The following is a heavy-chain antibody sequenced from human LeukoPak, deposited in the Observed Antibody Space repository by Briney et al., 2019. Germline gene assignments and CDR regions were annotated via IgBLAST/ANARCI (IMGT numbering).Heavy chain of an antibody. CDR1: GFTFSSYG. V-gene: IGHV3-48*04. D-gene: IGHD6-19*01. CDR3: ALLAVASDFDY. J-gene: IGHJ4*02. CDR2: IGSSGTTI. Sequence: GGSLRLSCAASGFTFSSYGMHWVRQAPGKGLEWVSNIGSSGTTIYYADSVRGRFSISRDNAKSSLYLQMNSLRVEDTAVYYCALLAVASDFDYWGQGALVTVSS.